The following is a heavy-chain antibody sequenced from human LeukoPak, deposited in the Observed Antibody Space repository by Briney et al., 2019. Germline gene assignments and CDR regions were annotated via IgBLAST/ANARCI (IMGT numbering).Heavy chain of an antibody. Sequence: GGSLRLSCAASGFTFSSYGMHWVRQAPGKGPEWVSVIYSGGSTYYADSVKGRFTISRDNSKNTLYLQMNSLRAEDTAVYHCARVDSRTAQFDYWGQGTLVTVSS. V-gene: IGHV3-66*01. CDR3: ARVDSRTAQFDY. CDR2: IYSGGST. CDR1: GFTFSSYG. D-gene: IGHD6-13*01. J-gene: IGHJ4*02.